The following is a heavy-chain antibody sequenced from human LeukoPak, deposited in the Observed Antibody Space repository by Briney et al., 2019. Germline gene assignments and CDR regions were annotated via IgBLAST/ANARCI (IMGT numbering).Heavy chain of an antibody. J-gene: IGHJ4*02. D-gene: IGHD4-17*01. V-gene: IGHV3-30*18. CDR3: AKDRDYGDSPDY. CDR2: ISYDGSNK. CDR1: GFTFSSYG. Sequence: GRSLKLSCAASGFTFSSYGMHWVRQAPGKGLEWVAVISYDGSNKYYADSVKGRFTISRDNSKNTLYLQMNSLRAEDTAVYYCAKDRDYGDSPDYWGQGTLVTVSS.